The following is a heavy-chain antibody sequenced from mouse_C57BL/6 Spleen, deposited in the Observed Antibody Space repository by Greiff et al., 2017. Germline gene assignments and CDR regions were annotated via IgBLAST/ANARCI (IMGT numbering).Heavy chain of an antibody. J-gene: IGHJ4*01. CDR3: ARRRYGSSLYYAMDY. V-gene: IGHV1-55*01. Sequence: QVQLQQSGAELVKPGASVKMSCKASGYTFTSYWITWVKQRPGQGLEWIGDIYPGSGSTNYNEKFKSKATLTVDTSSSTAYMQLSSLTSEDSAVYYCARRRYGSSLYYAMDYWGQGTSVTVSS. CDR2: IYPGSGST. D-gene: IGHD1-1*01. CDR1: GYTFTSYW.